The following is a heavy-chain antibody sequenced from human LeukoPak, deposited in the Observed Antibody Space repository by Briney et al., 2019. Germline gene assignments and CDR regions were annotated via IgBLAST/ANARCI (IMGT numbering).Heavy chain of an antibody. D-gene: IGHD2-2*02. Sequence: KPGGSLRLSCAASGFTFSSYSMNWVRQAPGKGLEWVSSISSSSSYIYYADSVKGRFTISRDNAKNSLYLQMNSLRAEDTAVYYCARAVDCSSTSCYISGAFDIWGQGTMVTVSS. CDR1: GFTFSSYS. CDR3: ARAVDCSSTSCYISGAFDI. CDR2: ISSSSSYI. V-gene: IGHV3-21*01. J-gene: IGHJ3*02.